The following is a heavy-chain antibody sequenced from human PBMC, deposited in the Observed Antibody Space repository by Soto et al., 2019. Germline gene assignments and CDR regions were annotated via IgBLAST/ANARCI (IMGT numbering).Heavy chain of an antibody. CDR3: RRGSGLNWFDP. D-gene: IGHD3-10*01. Sequence: QVQLVQSGAEVKKPGASVKVSCKASGYTFTTYAMHWVRQAPGQRLKWMGWINAGNGNTKYSQKFQGRVSITRDTSASTAYMELSRLRSEDTAVYYCRRGSGLNWFDPWGQGTLVTVSS. V-gene: IGHV1-3*01. CDR1: GYTFTTYA. J-gene: IGHJ5*02. CDR2: INAGNGNT.